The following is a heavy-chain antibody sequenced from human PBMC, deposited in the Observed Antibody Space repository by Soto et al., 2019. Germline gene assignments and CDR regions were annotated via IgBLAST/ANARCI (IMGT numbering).Heavy chain of an antibody. J-gene: IGHJ4*02. CDR1: GGSISSSSYY. D-gene: IGHD3-22*01. CDR2: IYYSGST. Sequence: SETLSLTCTVSGGSISSSSYYWGWIRQPPGKGLEWIGSIYYSGSTYYNPSLKSRVTISVDTSKNQFSLKLGSVTAADTAVYYCARIKYYYDSSGYYYGSGGFYFDYWGQGTLVTVSS. CDR3: ARIKYYYDSSGYYYGSGGFYFDY. V-gene: IGHV4-39*01.